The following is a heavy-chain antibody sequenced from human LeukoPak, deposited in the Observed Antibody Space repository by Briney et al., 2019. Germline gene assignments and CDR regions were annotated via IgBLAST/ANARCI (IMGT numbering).Heavy chain of an antibody. J-gene: IGHJ6*03. CDR3: ARDVPYCTNGLCYVRDYYYFMDV. CDR2: IYSSGNT. V-gene: IGHV4-4*07. D-gene: IGHD2-8*01. CDR1: GGSISNYY. Sequence: SETLSLTCTVSGGSISNYYWSWIRQPAGKELEWIGRIYSSGNTNYNPSLKSRVTMSVDRSKNQFSLKLSSVTAADSAVYYCARDVPYCTNGLCYVRDYYYFMDVWGKGTTVTVSS.